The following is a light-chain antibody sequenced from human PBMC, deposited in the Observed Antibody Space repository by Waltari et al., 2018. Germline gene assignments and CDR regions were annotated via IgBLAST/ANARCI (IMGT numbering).Light chain of an antibody. V-gene: IGKV1-39*01. CDR3: QQSYSPLST. CDR2: DTS. J-gene: IGKJ1*01. Sequence: DIQMTQSPSSLSASVGDRVTITCRASQSISTYLNWYQQKPGKAPKLLISDTSSLQSGVPSRFSGRGSGTDVTLTISSLRAEDLATYYCQQSYSPLSTFGQGTKVEIK. CDR1: QSISTY.